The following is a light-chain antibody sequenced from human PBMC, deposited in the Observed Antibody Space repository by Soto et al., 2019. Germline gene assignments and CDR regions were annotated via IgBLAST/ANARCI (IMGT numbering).Light chain of an antibody. V-gene: IGLV2-14*01. J-gene: IGLJ2*01. CDR2: DVS. CDR3: SSYTSSSLV. Sequence: QSALTQPASVSGSPGQSITISFTGTSSDVGGYNYVSWHQQHPGKAPKLMIYDVSNRPSGVSNRFSGSKSGNTASLTISGLQAEDEADYYCSSYTSSSLVFGRGTKLTVL. CDR1: SSDVGGYNY.